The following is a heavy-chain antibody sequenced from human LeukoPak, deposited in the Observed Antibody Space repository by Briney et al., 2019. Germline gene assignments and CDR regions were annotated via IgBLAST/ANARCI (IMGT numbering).Heavy chain of an antibody. D-gene: IGHD1-14*01. CDR1: DGSISSSSDS. V-gene: IGHV4-39*07. CDR2: IHYSGTT. J-gene: IGHJ4*02. Sequence: PSETLSLTCTVSDGSISSSSDSWGWIRQPPGKGVEWIGSIHYSGTTYYNPSLKSRVTISVDASKNQFSLRLSFVSAADTAVYYCARALHRLTSHYFDYWGQGTLVTVSS. CDR3: ARALHRLTSHYFDY.